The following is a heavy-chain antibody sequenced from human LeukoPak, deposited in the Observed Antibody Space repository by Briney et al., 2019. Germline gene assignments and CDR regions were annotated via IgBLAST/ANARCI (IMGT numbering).Heavy chain of an antibody. CDR2: IYPGDSDT. CDR3: ARLWGNSAWFDY. D-gene: IGHD6-19*01. CDR1: GYNFISKW. J-gene: IGHJ4*02. V-gene: IGHV5-51*01. Sequence: GESLKISCKGSGYNFISKWIGWVRQMPGKGLEWMGIIYPGDSDTRYSPSFQGQVTISADRSISTAYLQWSSLKASDTAMYYCARLWGNSAWFDYWGQGTLVTVSS.